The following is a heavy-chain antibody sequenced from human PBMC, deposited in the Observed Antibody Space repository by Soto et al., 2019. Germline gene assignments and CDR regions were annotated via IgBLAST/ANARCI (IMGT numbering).Heavy chain of an antibody. Sequence: SETLSLTCTVSGDSIISSDFYWGWVRQPPGKGLEWIGSIFYLGSSYYNPSLKSRVTMSVDTSKNQFSLRLRSVTAADTALYFCARHSLALRKNNWFDPWGQGIMGTGSS. V-gene: IGHV4-39*01. CDR3: ARHSLALRKNNWFDP. CDR2: IFYLGSS. CDR1: GDSIISSDFY. J-gene: IGHJ5*02. D-gene: IGHD3-3*02.